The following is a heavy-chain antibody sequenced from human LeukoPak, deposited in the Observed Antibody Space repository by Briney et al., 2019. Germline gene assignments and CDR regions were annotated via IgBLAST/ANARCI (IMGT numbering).Heavy chain of an antibody. CDR2: IYHSGST. V-gene: IGHV4-38-2*02. D-gene: IGHD3-22*01. CDR3: ARDFHDYDSSGYYFGYYYMDV. CDR1: GYSISSGYY. J-gene: IGHJ6*03. Sequence: SETLSLTCTVSGYSISSGYYWGWIRPPPGKGLEWIGSIYHSGSTYYNPSLKSRVTISVDTSKNQFSLKLSSVTAADTAVYYCARDFHDYDSSGYYFGYYYMDVWGKGTTVTISS.